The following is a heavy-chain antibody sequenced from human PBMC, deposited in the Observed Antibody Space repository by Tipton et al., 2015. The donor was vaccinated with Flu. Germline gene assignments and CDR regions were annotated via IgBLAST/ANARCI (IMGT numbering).Heavy chain of an antibody. J-gene: IGHJ3*01. V-gene: IGHV3-30-3*01. D-gene: IGHD6-19*01. Sequence: QLVQSGGGLVQPGGSLRLPCPTSGSYVMHWVRQAPGKGLEWVAAISQDGNSRYYGDSVKGRSTISRDNSKDMVHLQMNSLRGEDTAVYYCVRGEYSSGWCDVFDVWDQGTMVTVSS. CDR3: VRGEYSSGWCDVFDV. CDR1: GSYV. CDR2: ISQDGNSR.